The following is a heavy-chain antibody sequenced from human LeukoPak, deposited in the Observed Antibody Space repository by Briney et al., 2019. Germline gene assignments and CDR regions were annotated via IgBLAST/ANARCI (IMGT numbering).Heavy chain of an antibody. D-gene: IGHD3-16*01. CDR3: ARMGDYYYMDV. J-gene: IGHJ6*03. CDR2: IYYSGST. Sequence: PSETLSLTCTVSGGSISSSSYYWGWIRQPPGKGLEYIGSIYYSGSTYYNPSVKSRVTISVDASKNQFSPKLSSVTAADTAVYYCARMGDYYYMDVWGKGTTVTVSS. V-gene: IGHV4-39*01. CDR1: GGSISSSSYY.